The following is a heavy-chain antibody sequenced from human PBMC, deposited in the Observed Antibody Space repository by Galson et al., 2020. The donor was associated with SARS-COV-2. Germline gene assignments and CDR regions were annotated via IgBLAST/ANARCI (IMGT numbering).Heavy chain of an antibody. J-gene: IGHJ1*01. CDR1: GFTSSDIW. D-gene: IGHD2-21*01. Sequence: GESLKISCGASGFTSSDIWMHWVRQAPGKGLEWIGHVKSEAADGTTDYAGPLQGRCTISRDTSTNTLYLQMNNLRTEDTAVYYCTVGHYSSWGQGTLVSVSS. CDR3: TVGHYSS. CDR2: VKSEAADGTT. V-gene: IGHV3-15*01.